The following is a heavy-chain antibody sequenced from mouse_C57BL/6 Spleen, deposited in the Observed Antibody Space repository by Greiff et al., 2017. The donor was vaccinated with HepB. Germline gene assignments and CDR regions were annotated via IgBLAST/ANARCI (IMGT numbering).Heavy chain of an antibody. CDR2: INPNNGGT. Sequence: EVQLQQSGPELVKPGASVKISCKASGYTFTDYYMNWVKQSHGKSLEWIGDINPNNGGTSYNQKFKGKATLTVDKSSSTAYMELRSLTSEDSAVYYCARGGDGKAWFAYWGQGTLVTVSA. CDR3: ARGGDGKAWFAY. J-gene: IGHJ3*01. CDR1: GYTFTDYY. D-gene: IGHD2-1*01. V-gene: IGHV1-26*01.